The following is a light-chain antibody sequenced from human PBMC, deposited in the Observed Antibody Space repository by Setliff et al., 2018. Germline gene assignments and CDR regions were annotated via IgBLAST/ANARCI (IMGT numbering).Light chain of an antibody. CDR1: SGFIANFNF. V-gene: IGLV2-23*02. Sequence: QSALTQPASVSGSPGQSITISCAGSSGFIANFNFVSWYQQHPGKAPKLILYEVTKRPSGVSHRFSGSKSGSSSSPTISGLQAEDEAEYLCCSYAPGNSWVFGPGTKVTVL. CDR2: EVT. J-gene: IGLJ1*01. CDR3: CSYAPGNSWV.